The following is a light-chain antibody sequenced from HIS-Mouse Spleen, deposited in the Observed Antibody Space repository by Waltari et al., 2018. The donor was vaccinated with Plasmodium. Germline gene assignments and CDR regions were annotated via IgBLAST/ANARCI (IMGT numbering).Light chain of an antibody. CDR3: MIWHSSAWV. CDR2: YKSDSDK. V-gene: IGLV5-45*02. Sequence: QAVLTQPSSLSASPGASASPTYTFRRALNVGTYRIYLYQKKPGSPPQYLLRYKSDSDKQHGSGVPSRFSGSKDASANAGILLISGLQSEDEADYYCMIWHSSAWVFGGGTKLTVL. J-gene: IGLJ3*02. CDR1: RALNVGTYR.